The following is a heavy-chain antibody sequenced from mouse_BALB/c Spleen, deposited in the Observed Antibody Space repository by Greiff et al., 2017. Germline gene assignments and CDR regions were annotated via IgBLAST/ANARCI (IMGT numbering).Heavy chain of an antibody. Sequence: EVKLLESGGGLVQPGGSLKLSCAASGFDFSRYWMSWVRQAPGKGLEWIGEINPDSSTINYTPSLKDKFIISRDNAKNTLYLQMSKVRSEDTALYYCARLDPDVGCAMDYWGQGTSVTVSS. J-gene: IGHJ4*01. CDR1: GFDFSRYW. CDR3: ARLDPDVGCAMDY. V-gene: IGHV4-1*02. CDR2: INPDSSTI.